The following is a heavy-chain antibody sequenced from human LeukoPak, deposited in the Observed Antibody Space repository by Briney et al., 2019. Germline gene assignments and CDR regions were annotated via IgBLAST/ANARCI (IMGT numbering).Heavy chain of an antibody. CDR1: RFTFSSYA. D-gene: IGHD3-10*01. CDR3: ARSYSLHLFDY. V-gene: IGHV3-30-3*01. CDR2: ISYDGSNK. Sequence: AGGSLRLSCAASRFTFSSYAMHWVRQAPGKGLEWVAVISYDGSNKYYADSVKGRFTISRDNSKNTLYLQMNSLRAEDTAVYYCARSYSLHLFDYWGQGTLVTVSS. J-gene: IGHJ4*02.